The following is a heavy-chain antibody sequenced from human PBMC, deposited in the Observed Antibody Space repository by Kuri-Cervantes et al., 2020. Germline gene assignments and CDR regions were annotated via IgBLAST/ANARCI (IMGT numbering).Heavy chain of an antibody. CDR1: GGSISSYY. Sequence: GESLKISCTVSGGSISSYYWSWIRQAPGKGLEWVSYISSSGSTIYYADSVKGRFTISRDNAKNSLYLQMNSLRAEDTAVYYCARIPVSGSYYAGGYFDYWGQGTLVTVSS. CDR3: ARIPVSGSYYAGGYFDY. D-gene: IGHD1-26*01. V-gene: IGHV3-11*01. CDR2: ISSSGSTI. J-gene: IGHJ4*02.